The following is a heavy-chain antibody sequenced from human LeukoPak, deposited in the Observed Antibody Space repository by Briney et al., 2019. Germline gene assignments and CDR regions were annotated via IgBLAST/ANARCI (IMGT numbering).Heavy chain of an antibody. CDR1: GYTCTGYY. V-gene: IGHV1-2*02. J-gene: IGHJ5*02. CDR2: INPNSGGT. D-gene: IGHD2-2*01. Sequence: ASVKVSCKASGYTCTGYYMHWGRQAPGQGLEWMGWINPNSGGTNYAQKFQGRVTMTRDTSISTAYMELSRLRSDDTAVYYCARGGLYCSSTSCYGWFDPWGQGTLVTVSS. CDR3: ARGGLYCSSTSCYGWFDP.